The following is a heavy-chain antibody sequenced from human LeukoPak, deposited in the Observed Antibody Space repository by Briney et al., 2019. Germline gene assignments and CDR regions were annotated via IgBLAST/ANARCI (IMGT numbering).Heavy chain of an antibody. Sequence: ASVKVSCKASGYTFTVYGISWVRQAPGQGLEWMGWINPYNGNTNYAQKLQGRVTMTTDTCKSTAYMEVRSLRSDDTAVYYCARGYYGSGSYLRREFDYWGQGTLVTVSS. CDR3: ARGYYGSGSYLRREFDY. D-gene: IGHD3-10*01. J-gene: IGHJ4*02. V-gene: IGHV1-18*01. CDR1: GYTFTVYG. CDR2: INPYNGNT.